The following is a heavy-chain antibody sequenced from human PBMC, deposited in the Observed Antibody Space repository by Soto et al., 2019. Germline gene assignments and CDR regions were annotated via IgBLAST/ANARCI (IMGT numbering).Heavy chain of an antibody. CDR2: IYYSGST. Sequence: SETLSLTCAVSGGSTSSSNYWSWIRQHPGKGLEWIGYIYYSGSTYYNPSLKSRVTISVDTSKNQFSLKLSSVTAADTAVYYCALRLGDPGRLYFDYWGQGTLVTV. V-gene: IGHV4-31*11. CDR1: GGSTSSSNY. CDR3: ALRLGDPGRLYFDY. J-gene: IGHJ4*02. D-gene: IGHD3-16*01.